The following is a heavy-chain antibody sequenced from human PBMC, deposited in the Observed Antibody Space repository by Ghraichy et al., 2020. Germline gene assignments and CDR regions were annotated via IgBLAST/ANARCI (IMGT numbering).Heavy chain of an antibody. V-gene: IGHV5-51*01. D-gene: IGHD6-19*01. J-gene: IGHJ4*02. CDR1: GYSFTSYW. CDR2: IYPGDSDT. Sequence: GESLNISCKGSGYSFTSYWIAWVRQMPGKGLEWMGIIYPGDSDTKYSPSFQGQVTISADKSISTAYLQWSSLKASDTAMYYCARVRYSSGDENYFDYWGQGTLVTVSS. CDR3: ARVRYSSGDENYFDY.